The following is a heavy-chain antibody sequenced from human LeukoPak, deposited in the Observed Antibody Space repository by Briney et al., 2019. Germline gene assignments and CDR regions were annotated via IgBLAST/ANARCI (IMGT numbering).Heavy chain of an antibody. D-gene: IGHD3-3*02. CDR1: GCSFTSYW. CDR2: IYPGDSDT. CDR3: ARSAPRHSYWFDP. V-gene: IGHV5-51*01. J-gene: IGHJ5*02. Sequence: GESXKISCKGSGCSFTSYWIGWVRQMPGKGLEGMGIIYPGDSDTRYSPSFQGQVTISADNSISTAYLQWSSLKASDTAMYYCARSAPRHSYWFDPWGQGTLVTVSS.